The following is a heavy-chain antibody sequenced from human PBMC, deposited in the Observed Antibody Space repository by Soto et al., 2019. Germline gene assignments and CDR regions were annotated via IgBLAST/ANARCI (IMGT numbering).Heavy chain of an antibody. V-gene: IGHV6-1*01. CDR2: TYYGSKWYN. Sequence: SQTLSLTCAISGDSVSSNSAAWNWIRQSPSRGLEWLGRTYYGSKWYNDYAVSVKSRITIYPDTSKNQFSLQLNSMTPEDTAVYYCARVHGSGSYILRSFDIWGKGTMVTVSS. CDR3: ARVHGSGSYILRSFDI. CDR1: GDSVSSNSAA. D-gene: IGHD3-10*01. J-gene: IGHJ3*02.